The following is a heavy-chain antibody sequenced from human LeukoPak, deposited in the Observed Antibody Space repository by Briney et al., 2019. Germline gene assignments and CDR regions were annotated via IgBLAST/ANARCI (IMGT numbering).Heavy chain of an antibody. J-gene: IGHJ4*02. CDR1: GFTFSSYA. CDR2: ISGSGGST. CDR3: AKDPRVGSRVATPCH. V-gene: IGHV3-23*01. Sequence: GGSLRLSCAASGFTFSSYAMIWVRQAPGKGLEWVSAISGSGGSTYYADSVKGRFTISRDNSKSTLFLQMNSLRAEDTAVYYCAKDPRVGSRVATPCHWGQGTLVTVSS. D-gene: IGHD5-24*01.